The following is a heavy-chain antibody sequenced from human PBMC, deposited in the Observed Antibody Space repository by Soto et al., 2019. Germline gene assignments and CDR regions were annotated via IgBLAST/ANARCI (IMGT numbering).Heavy chain of an antibody. D-gene: IGHD1-26*01. J-gene: IGHJ3*02. Sequence: GXAVKVSCKASGCSFTSCAMHWVRQAPGQRLEWMGWINAGSGNTKYSQKFQGRVTITRDTSASIAYMELSSLRSEDTAVFYCEKYSESYRNAFDIWGQGTMVTVSS. CDR2: INAGSGNT. CDR3: EKYSESYRNAFDI. V-gene: IGHV1-3*01. CDR1: GCSFTSCA.